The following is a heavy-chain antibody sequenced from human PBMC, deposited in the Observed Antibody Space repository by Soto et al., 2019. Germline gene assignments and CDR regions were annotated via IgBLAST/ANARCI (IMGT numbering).Heavy chain of an antibody. Sequence: QMQLVQSGPEVKKPGTSVKVSCKASGFTFTSSAVQWVRQARGQRLEWIGWIVVGSGNTNYAQKFQERVTITRDMSTRTAYMELSSLRSEDTAVYYCAATGTVLYDYYGMDVWGQGTTVTDSS. J-gene: IGHJ6*02. D-gene: IGHD4-17*01. CDR1: GFTFTSSA. CDR2: IVVGSGNT. V-gene: IGHV1-58*01. CDR3: AATGTVLYDYYGMDV.